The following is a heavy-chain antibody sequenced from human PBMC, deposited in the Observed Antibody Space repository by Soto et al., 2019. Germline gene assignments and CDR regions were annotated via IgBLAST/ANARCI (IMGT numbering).Heavy chain of an antibody. CDR1: GYSFTSYW. V-gene: IGHV5-51*01. J-gene: IGHJ6*02. CDR3: ARQERYPWGAPYYYYGMDV. D-gene: IGHD3-16*01. CDR2: IYPGDSDT. Sequence: PGESLKISCKGSGYSFTSYWIGWVRQMPGKGLEWMGIIYPGDSDTRYSPSFQGQVTISADKSISTAYLQWSSLKASDTAMYYCARQERYPWGAPYYYYGMDVWGQGTTVTVSS.